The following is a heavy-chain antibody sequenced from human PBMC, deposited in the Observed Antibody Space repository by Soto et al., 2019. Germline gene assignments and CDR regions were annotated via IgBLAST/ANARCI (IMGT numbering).Heavy chain of an antibody. CDR1: GFTFSDYY. CDR3: ARAYGDYFDY. Sequence: GGSLRLSCAASGFTFSDYYMSRIRQAPGKGLEWVSYLTRSGSNIYYADLVKGRFTISRDNAKNSLYLQMNSLRAEDTAVYYCARAYGDYFDYWGQGTLVTVSS. V-gene: IGHV3-11*01. J-gene: IGHJ4*02. CDR2: LTRSGSNI. D-gene: IGHD4-17*01.